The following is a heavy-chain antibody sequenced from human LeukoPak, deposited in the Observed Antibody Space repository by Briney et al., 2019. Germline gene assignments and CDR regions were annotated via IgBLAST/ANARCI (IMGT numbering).Heavy chain of an antibody. CDR2: IKLDGSEK. V-gene: IGHV3-7*01. Sequence: GGSLRLSCAASGFTFSTYWMSWVRQAPGKGLEWVANIKLDGSEKYYVDSVKGRFTISGDNAKNSLYLQMNSLRAEDTAVYYCARAEIRWDGSGSYYKGNWFDPWGQGTLVTVSS. CDR1: GFTFSTYW. J-gene: IGHJ5*02. CDR3: ARAEIRWDGSGSYYKGNWFDP. D-gene: IGHD3-10*01.